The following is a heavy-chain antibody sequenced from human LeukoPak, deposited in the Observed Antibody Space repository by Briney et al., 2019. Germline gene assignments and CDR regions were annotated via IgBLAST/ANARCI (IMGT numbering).Heavy chain of an antibody. Sequence: PPGGSLRLSCAASGFTVSSNYMSWVRQAPGKGLEWVSVIYSGGSTYYADSVKGRFTISRDNSKNTLYLQMNSLRAEDTAVYYCAKDWSIAARGFDYWGQGTLVTVSS. CDR3: AKDWSIAARGFDY. CDR1: GFTVSSNY. V-gene: IGHV3-53*05. J-gene: IGHJ4*02. CDR2: IYSGGST. D-gene: IGHD6-6*01.